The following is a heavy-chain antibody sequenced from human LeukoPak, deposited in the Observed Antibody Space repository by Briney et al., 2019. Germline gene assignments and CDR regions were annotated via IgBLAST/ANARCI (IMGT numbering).Heavy chain of an antibody. J-gene: IGHJ4*02. V-gene: IGHV5-51*01. CDR1: GHSFTTYW. D-gene: IGHD1-26*01. CDR2: IYPGDSET. Sequence: GESLKISCKASGHSFTTYWIGWVRQMPGKGLEWVAIIYPGDSETTYSPSFQGQVTISVDKSISTAYLQWSSLKASDTAMYYCARRGGSYYTEFDYWGQGTLVTVSS. CDR3: ARRGGSYYTEFDY.